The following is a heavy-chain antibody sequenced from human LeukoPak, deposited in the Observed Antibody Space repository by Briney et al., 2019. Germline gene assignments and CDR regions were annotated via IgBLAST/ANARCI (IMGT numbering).Heavy chain of an antibody. V-gene: IGHV3-64*01. CDR3: ARDLRYCSGGSCVLGVPDWSYYTDV. Sequence: GGSLRLSCAASGFTFSSYAMHWVRQAPGKGLEYVSAISSNGGSTYYANSVKGRFTISRDNSKNTLYLQMGSLRAEDMAVYYCARDLRYCSGGSCVLGVPDWSYYTDVWDKGTTVTVSS. D-gene: IGHD2-15*01. CDR1: GFTFSSYA. CDR2: ISSNGGST. J-gene: IGHJ6*03.